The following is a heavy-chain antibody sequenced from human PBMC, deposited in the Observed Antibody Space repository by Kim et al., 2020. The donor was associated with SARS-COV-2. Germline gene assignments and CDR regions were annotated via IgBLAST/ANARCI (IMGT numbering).Heavy chain of an antibody. V-gene: IGHV4-39*01. CDR3: ARHAGPNNYYGSGNYLLDV. Sequence: SETLSLTCTVSGGSFSNIYHYWGWIRQPPGKGLEWIGTIFYSGSTDYNPSLESRVTISIDTSKCQFSLKLRSVTAADTAVYYCARHAGPNNYYGSGNYLLDVWGQGTTVTVSS. CDR1: GGSFSNIYHY. D-gene: IGHD3-10*01. J-gene: IGHJ6*02. CDR2: IFYSGST.